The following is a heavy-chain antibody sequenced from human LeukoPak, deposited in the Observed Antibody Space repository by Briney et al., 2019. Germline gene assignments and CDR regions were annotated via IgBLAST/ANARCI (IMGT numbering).Heavy chain of an antibody. CDR1: GFTFSSYW. D-gene: IGHD2-2*01. CDR3: ARQAVPAAIPHNWFDP. J-gene: IGHJ5*02. CDR2: IKQDGSEK. Sequence: GGSLRLSCAASGFTFSSYWMSWVRQAPGKGLEWVANIKQDGSEKYYVDSVKGRFTISRDNAKNSLYPQMNSLRAEDTAVYYCARQAVPAAIPHNWFDPWGQGTLSPSPQ. V-gene: IGHV3-7*01.